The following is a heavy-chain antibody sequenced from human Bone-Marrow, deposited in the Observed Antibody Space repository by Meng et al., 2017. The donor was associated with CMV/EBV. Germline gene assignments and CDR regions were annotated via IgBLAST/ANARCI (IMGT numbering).Heavy chain of an antibody. CDR2: INQSEGT. V-gene: IGHV4-34*01. D-gene: IGHD2-15*01. CDR3: ARGRSQCED. J-gene: IGHJ4*02. Sequence: GSLRLSCAVYGGSFSGHFWSWIRQPPGKGLEWIGDINQSEGTHYNPSLKSRATISVDTSKNQFSLKLSYVTVADTAVYYCARGRSQCEDWSQEKLVTVSS. CDR1: GGSFSGHF.